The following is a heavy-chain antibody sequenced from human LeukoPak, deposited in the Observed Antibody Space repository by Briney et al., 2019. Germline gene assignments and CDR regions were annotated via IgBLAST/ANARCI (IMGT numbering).Heavy chain of an antibody. CDR3: ARGSYVLLWLGESYYFDY. V-gene: IGHV4-39*01. CDR2: IYYSGST. J-gene: IGHJ4*02. CDR1: GGSISSSSYY. Sequence: SETLSLTCTVSGGSISSSSYYWGWIRQPPGKGLEWIGSIYYSGSTYYNPSLKSRVTISVDTSKNQFSLKLSSVTAADTAVYYCARGSYVLLWLGESYYFDYGGQEPLVTVP. D-gene: IGHD3-10*01.